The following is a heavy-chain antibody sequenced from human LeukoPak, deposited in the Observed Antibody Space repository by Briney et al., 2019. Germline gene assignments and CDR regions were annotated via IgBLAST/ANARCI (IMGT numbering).Heavy chain of an antibody. J-gene: IGHJ5*02. CDR1: GFDFSTYS. D-gene: IGHD6-25*01. CDR3: ARERHTFDP. Sequence: GGSLRLSCAASGFDFSTYSMSWVRQAPGKGLEWVSTITSSSTYIYYADSVKGRFTISRDDAENSLYLQMNSLRVEDTAVYYCARERHTFDPWGQGTLVTVSS. CDR2: ITSSSTYI. V-gene: IGHV3-21*01.